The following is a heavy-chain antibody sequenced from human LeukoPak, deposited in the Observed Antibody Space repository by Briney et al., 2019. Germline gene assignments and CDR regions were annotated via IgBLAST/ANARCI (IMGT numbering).Heavy chain of an antibody. CDR2: ISGSGGST. CDR3: AKDRPTYYYDSSGYYEYFQH. Sequence: PGGSLRLSCVASGFTFSSYAMSWVRQAPGKGLEWVSAISGSGGSTYYADSVKGRFTISRDNSKNTLYLQMNSLRAEDTAVYYCAKDRPTYYYDSSGYYEYFQHWGQGTLVTVSS. CDR1: GFTFSSYA. D-gene: IGHD3-22*01. V-gene: IGHV3-23*01. J-gene: IGHJ1*01.